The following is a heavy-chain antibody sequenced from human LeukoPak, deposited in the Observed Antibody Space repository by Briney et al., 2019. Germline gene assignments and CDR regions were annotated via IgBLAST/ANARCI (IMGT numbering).Heavy chain of an antibody. CDR1: VFTFSSNY. J-gene: IGHJ4*02. D-gene: IGHD5-18*01. Sequence: PGGSLRLSCTASVFTFSSNYMSWVRQAPGKGLEWVSVIYSGGSIYYADSVKGRFTISRDNSKNTLYLQMNSLRAEDTAVYYCAMDTRSGTGIWGQGTLVTVSS. V-gene: IGHV3-66*01. CDR3: AMDTRSGTGI. CDR2: IYSGGSI.